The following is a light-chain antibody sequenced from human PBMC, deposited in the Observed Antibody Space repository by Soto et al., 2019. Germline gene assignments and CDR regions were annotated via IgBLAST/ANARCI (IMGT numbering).Light chain of an antibody. CDR2: AST. V-gene: IGKV1-39*01. Sequence: DIQMTQSPSSLSASVGDRVTITCLASQTISSYLNWYQQKPGKVPKLLIYASTNLQSGVPLRFSGLGAGTDFTLTIRNLQPEDFATYYCQQTYSSPITFGQGTRLEIK. J-gene: IGKJ5*01. CDR1: QTISSY. CDR3: QQTYSSPIT.